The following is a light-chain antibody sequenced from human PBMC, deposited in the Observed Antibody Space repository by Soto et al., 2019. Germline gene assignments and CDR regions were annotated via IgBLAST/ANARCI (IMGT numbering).Light chain of an antibody. CDR3: QQYGSSRFT. J-gene: IGKJ3*01. V-gene: IGKV3-20*01. CDR2: GAS. Sequence: EIVLTQSPGTLSLSPGERATLSCRASQSISSSYLAWYQQKPGQAPRLLVYGASSRATGTPDRFSGSGSGTDFTLNISRLEPEDVAVYYCQQYGSSRFTFGPGTKVDIK. CDR1: QSISSSY.